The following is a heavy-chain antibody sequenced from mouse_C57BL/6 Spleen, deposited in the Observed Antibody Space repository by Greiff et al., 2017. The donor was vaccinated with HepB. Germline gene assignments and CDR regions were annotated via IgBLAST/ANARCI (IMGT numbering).Heavy chain of an antibody. CDR1: GFTFSDYG. D-gene: IGHD5-1*01. J-gene: IGHJ4*01. Sequence: EVQVVESGGGLVKPGGSLKLSCAASGFTFSDYGMHWVRQAPEKGLEWVAYISSGSSTIYYADTVKGRFTISRDNAKNTLFLQMTSLRSEDTAMYYCARDEYGYAMDYWGQGTSVTVSS. CDR3: ARDEYGYAMDY. CDR2: ISSGSSTI. V-gene: IGHV5-17*01.